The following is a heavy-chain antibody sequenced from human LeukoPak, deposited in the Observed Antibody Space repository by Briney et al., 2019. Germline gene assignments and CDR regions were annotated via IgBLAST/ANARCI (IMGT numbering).Heavy chain of an antibody. J-gene: IGHJ6*02. CDR3: ARDGRGIGGSYTHRYYYYGMDV. Sequence: GGSLRLSCAASGFTVSSDYMSWVRQAPGKGLEWVSSISSSSSYIYYADSVKGRFTISRDNAKNSLYLQMNSLRAEDTAVYYCARDGRGIGGSYTHRYYYYGMDVWGQGTTVTVSS. CDR1: GFTVSSDY. V-gene: IGHV3-21*01. CDR2: ISSSSSYI. D-gene: IGHD1-26*01.